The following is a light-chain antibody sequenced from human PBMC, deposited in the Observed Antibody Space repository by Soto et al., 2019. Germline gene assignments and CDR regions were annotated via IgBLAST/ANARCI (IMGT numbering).Light chain of an antibody. CDR3: QQYGSSGT. CDR2: GAS. CDR1: QSVRSN. Sequence: EIVMTQSPATLSVSPGESARVSCRASQSVRSNLAWFQQRPGQAPRLLIYGASNRATGIPDRFSGSGSGTDFTLTISRLEPEDFAVYYCQQYGSSGTFGQGTKVDI. V-gene: IGKV3-20*01. J-gene: IGKJ1*01.